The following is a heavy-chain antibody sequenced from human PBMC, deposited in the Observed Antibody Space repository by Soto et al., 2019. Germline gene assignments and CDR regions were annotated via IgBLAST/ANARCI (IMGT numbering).Heavy chain of an antibody. Sequence: PGGSLRLSCAASGFSFSTYTMSWIRRAPGKGLEWVSAISGSGGSPSYADSVQGRFTISRDNPKKTLYLQMNSLRAEDTAVYYCAKARCTTSNGYVPDYWGQGTLVTVSS. CDR2: ISGSGGSP. D-gene: IGHD2-8*01. V-gene: IGHV3-23*01. CDR3: AKARCTTSNGYVPDY. CDR1: GFSFSTYT. J-gene: IGHJ4*02.